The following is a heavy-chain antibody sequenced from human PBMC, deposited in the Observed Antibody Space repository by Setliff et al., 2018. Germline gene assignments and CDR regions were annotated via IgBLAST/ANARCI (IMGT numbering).Heavy chain of an antibody. J-gene: IGHJ4*02. CDR3: ARDWVDYGARGY. V-gene: IGHV4-59*11. CDR1: GGSISSHY. Sequence: SETLSLTCTVSGGSISSHYWSWIRQPPGKGLEWVGYMYNSGNTNYNPSLRRRVAISVDKSKNQFSLKLSSVTAADTAVYYCARDWVDYGARGYWGQGTLVTVSS. CDR2: MYNSGNT. D-gene: IGHD4-17*01.